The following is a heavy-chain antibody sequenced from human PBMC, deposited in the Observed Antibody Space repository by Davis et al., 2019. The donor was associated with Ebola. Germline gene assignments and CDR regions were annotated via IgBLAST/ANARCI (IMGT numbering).Heavy chain of an antibody. J-gene: IGHJ4*02. CDR3: ARGGGRFLEWLLFDY. CDR2: FFYTGSS. V-gene: IGHV4-39*07. Sequence: SETLSLTCSVSGGSISSSRYYWGWIRQPPGEGLQWIGSFFYTGSSYFNPSLKSRVTISVDTSKNQFSLKLSSVTAADTAVYYCARGGGRFLEWLLFDYWGQGTLVTVSS. CDR1: GGSISSSRYY. D-gene: IGHD3-3*01.